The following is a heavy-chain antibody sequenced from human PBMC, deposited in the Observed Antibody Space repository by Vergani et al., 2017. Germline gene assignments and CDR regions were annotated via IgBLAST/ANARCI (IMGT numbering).Heavy chain of an antibody. CDR3: ARTESLILRYFHWAL. V-gene: IGHV4-39*01. D-gene: IGHD3-9*01. CDR2: IYHGGSA. Sequence: QLHLQESGPGLVKPSETLSLTCTVSGGSITSSSYYWGWIRQPPGKGLVWIGNIYHGGSAYYNPSLKGRVTISVDTSKNLFSLEVTSVTAADTSIYFCARTESLILRYFHWALWVQGTLVTVSS. J-gene: IGHJ4*02. CDR1: GGSITSSSYY.